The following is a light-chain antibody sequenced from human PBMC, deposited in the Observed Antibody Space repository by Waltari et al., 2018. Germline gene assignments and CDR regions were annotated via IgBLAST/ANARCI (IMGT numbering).Light chain of an antibody. CDR2: WAS. CDR1: RSILSSANNKNY. CDR3: QEYYTIPPWA. Sequence: DIVMTQSPDSLAMSLGERATINCRSSRSILSSANNKNYLGWYQKKPGQPPKLLFYWASTGQSGVPDRFSASGSGTDFSLTISSLQAEDVAVYYCQEYYTIPPWAFGQGTKVEIK. J-gene: IGKJ1*01. V-gene: IGKV4-1*01.